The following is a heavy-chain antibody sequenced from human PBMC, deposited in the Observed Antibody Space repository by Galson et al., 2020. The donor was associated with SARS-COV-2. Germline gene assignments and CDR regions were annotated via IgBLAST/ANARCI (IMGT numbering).Heavy chain of an antibody. J-gene: IGHJ4*02. D-gene: IGHD6-13*01. CDR2: IWYDGSNK. CDR1: GLIFRSYG. Sequence: QLGESLKISCAASGLIFRSYGMHWVRQAPGKGLEWVAVIWYDGSNKFYGDSVKGRFTISRDNSKNTLYLQMNSLRAEDTAVYYCAREGEVSAAGNGLDYWGQGTLVTVSS. V-gene: IGHV3-33*01. CDR3: AREGEVSAAGNGLDY.